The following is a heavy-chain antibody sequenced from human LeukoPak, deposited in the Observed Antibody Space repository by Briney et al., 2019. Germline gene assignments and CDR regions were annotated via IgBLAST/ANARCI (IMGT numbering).Heavy chain of an antibody. CDR3: ARDPEYYGSGSYKYYYGMDV. CDR2: IYYSGST. CDR1: GGSISSSSYY. D-gene: IGHD3-10*01. V-gene: IGHV4-39*07. Sequence: SETLSLTCTVSGGSISSSSYYCGWIRQPPGKGLEWIGSIYYSGSTYYNPSLKSRVTISVDTSKNQFSLKLSSVTAADTAVYYCARDPEYYGSGSYKYYYGMDVWGQGTTVTVSS. J-gene: IGHJ6*02.